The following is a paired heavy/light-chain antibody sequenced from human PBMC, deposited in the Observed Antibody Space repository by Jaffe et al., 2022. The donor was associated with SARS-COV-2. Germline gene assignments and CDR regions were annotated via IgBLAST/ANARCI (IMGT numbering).Heavy chain of an antibody. CDR3: TTDGGIAVRPLFDC. CDR2: LKGVPAGGTT. D-gene: IGHD6-6*01. Sequence: EVQLVESGGGLVKPGGSLRLSCAASGFPFNDAWMGWVRQTPGRGLEWVGRLKGVPAGGTTDYAAPVKGRFSISRDASRNTVYLQMNGLRTEDTAVYYCTTDGGIAVRPLFDCWGQGTLVTVSS. CDR1: GFPFNDAW. J-gene: IGHJ4*02. V-gene: IGHV3-15*01.
Light chain of an antibody. CDR1: QAIAKS. Sequence: DVQMTQSPSSLSASVGDRVTITCRASQAIAKSLNWFQQKPPKAPRLLISAASNLQSGVPSRISGSGSGSDFTLTISNVQPEDSATYYCQQYSITPPYTFGQGTKLEI. CDR2: AAS. CDR3: QQYSITPPYT. V-gene: IGKV1-39*01. J-gene: IGKJ2*01.